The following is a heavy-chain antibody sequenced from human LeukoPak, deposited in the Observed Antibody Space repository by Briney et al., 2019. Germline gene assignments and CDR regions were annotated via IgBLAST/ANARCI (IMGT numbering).Heavy chain of an antibody. D-gene: IGHD3-10*01. CDR3: ARDRYYGSGLPFDY. Sequence: SVKASCKASGGTFSSYAISWVRQAPGQGLEWMGGIIPIFGTANYAQKFQGRVTITTHESTSTAYMELSSPRSEDTAVYYSARDRYYGSGLPFDYWGQGSLVTVSS. V-gene: IGHV1-69*05. J-gene: IGHJ4*02. CDR2: IIPIFGTA. CDR1: GGTFSSYA.